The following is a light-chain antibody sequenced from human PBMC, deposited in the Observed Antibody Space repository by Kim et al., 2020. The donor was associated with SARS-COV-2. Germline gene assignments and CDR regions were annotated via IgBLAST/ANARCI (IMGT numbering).Light chain of an antibody. CDR3: QVWDITSDRV. Sequence: VPPGNPARITCGGVNLGATSVHVYHQKPRQPNVVVNYYDSGRPPGNADRFSGTNPGNTAALTISRVEDGDEADYYCQVWDITSDRVFGGGTQLTVL. CDR1: NLGATS. J-gene: IGLJ7*01. CDR2: YDS. V-gene: IGLV3-21*04.